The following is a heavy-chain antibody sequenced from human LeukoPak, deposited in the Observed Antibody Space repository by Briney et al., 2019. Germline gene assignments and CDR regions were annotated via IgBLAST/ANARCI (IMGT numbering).Heavy chain of an antibody. J-gene: IGHJ5*02. D-gene: IGHD3-9*01. CDR1: GYTFTSYG. Sequence: ASVKVSCKASGYTFTSYGISWVRQAPGQGLAWMGWISAYNGNTNYAQKLQGRVTMTTDTSTSTAYMELRSLRSDDTAVYYCALSLPQGGYFDWTTFYNWFDPWGQGTLVTVSS. CDR2: ISAYNGNT. V-gene: IGHV1-18*01. CDR3: ALSLPQGGYFDWTTFYNWFDP.